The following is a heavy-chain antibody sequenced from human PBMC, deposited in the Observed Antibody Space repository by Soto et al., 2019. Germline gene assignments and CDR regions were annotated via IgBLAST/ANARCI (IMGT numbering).Heavy chain of an antibody. CDR2: IWYDGSNK. CDR3: ARDGVGATSYYYYGMDV. J-gene: IGHJ6*02. Sequence: VGSLRLSCAASGFTFSTYGMHWVRQAPGKGLEWVAVIWYDGSNKYYADSVKGRFTISRDNSKNTLYLQMNSLRAEDTAVYYCARDGVGATSYYYYGMDVWGQGTTVTVSS. D-gene: IGHD1-26*01. V-gene: IGHV3-33*08. CDR1: GFTFSTYG.